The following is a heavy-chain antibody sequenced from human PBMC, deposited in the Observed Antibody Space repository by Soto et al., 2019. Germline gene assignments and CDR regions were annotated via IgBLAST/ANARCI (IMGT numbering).Heavy chain of an antibody. V-gene: IGHV6-1*01. J-gene: IGHJ4*02. CDR2: TYYRSKWYN. CDR1: GDSVSSNSAA. CDR3: ARTEYSSSSTYSRIDY. D-gene: IGHD6-6*01. Sequence: PSQTLSLTCAISGDSVSSNSAAWNWIRQSPSRGLEWLGRTYYRSKWYNDYAVSVKSRITINPDTSKNQFSLQLNSVTPEDTAVYYCARTEYSSSSTYSRIDYWGQGTLVTVSS.